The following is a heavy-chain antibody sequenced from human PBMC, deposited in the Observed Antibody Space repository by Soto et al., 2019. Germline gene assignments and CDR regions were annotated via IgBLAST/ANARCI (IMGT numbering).Heavy chain of an antibody. Sequence: GGSLRLSCAASGFTFSSYAMHWVRQAPGKGLEWVAVISYDGSNKYYADSVKGRFTISRDNSKNTLYLQMNSLRAEDTAVYYCAREKGGFWSGSQNPTSYYYYVMDVWGQGTKVTVSS. D-gene: IGHD3-3*01. CDR2: ISYDGSNK. V-gene: IGHV3-30-3*01. CDR1: GFTFSSYA. J-gene: IGHJ6*02. CDR3: AREKGGFWSGSQNPTSYYYYVMDV.